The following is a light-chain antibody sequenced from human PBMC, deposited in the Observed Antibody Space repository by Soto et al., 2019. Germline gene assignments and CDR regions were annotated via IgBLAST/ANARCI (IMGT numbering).Light chain of an antibody. J-gene: IGKJ2*03. CDR1: QRINIY. CDR2: SAS. CDR3: QHVYSYFPS. V-gene: IGKV1-39*01. Sequence: DIQMTQSPSSLSTSVGDRVTITCRASQRINIYLNWYRQKPGKAPELLIYSASNLQIGAPSRFSGSGSGTEFTLTISSLQPEDFATYYCQHVYSYFPSFGGGTKVDIK.